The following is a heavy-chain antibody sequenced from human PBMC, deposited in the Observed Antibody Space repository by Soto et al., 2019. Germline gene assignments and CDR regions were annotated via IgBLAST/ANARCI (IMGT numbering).Heavy chain of an antibody. CDR2: ISYDGDNE. J-gene: IGHJ4*02. D-gene: IGHD2-2*01. Sequence: QVQLVESGGGVVQPGRSLRLSCAASGFTFSNYAMHWVRQAPGKGLEWLAIISYDGDNEYYADSVRGRFTISRDNSKNTLYLQTNNLSPEDTAVYYCAKDGGPVYCNSPGCSAKHFDYWGQGPLVTVSS. CDR3: AKDGGPVYCNSPGCSAKHFDY. V-gene: IGHV3-30*18. CDR1: GFTFSNYA.